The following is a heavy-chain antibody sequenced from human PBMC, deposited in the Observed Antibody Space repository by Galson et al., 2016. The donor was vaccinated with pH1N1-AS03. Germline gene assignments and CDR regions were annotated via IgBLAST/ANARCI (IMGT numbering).Heavy chain of an antibody. J-gene: IGHJ4*02. CDR2: IDPSIGST. V-gene: IGHV1-46*01. D-gene: IGHD3-10*01. Sequence: SVKVSCKASGYTFSRYYMHWMRQAPGQGPEWMGVIDPSIGSTTYAKKFQGRVNMTRDTATTTAYMELRSPRSDDTAVYYCATYGSGSRGGFDYWGQGALITVSS. CDR3: ATYGSGSRGGFDY. CDR1: GYTFSRYY.